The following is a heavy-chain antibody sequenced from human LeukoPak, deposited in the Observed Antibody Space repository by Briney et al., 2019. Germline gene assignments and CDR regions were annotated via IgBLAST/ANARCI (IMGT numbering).Heavy chain of an antibody. V-gene: IGHV3-43*02. CDR2: ISGDGGSP. D-gene: IGHD4-11*01. Sequence: GGSLRLSCAASGFTFDDYEMHWVRQAPGKGLEWVALISGDGGSPYYGDFVKGRFTTSRDNSKKSLYLQMNRVTTEDTALYYCAKDLVRGYRDHSNGRGGDFDFWGQGALVTVSS. CDR3: AKDLVRGYRDHSNGRGGDFDF. CDR1: GFTFDDYE. J-gene: IGHJ4*02.